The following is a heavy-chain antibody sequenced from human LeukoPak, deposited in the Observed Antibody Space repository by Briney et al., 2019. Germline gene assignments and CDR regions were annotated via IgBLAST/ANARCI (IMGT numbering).Heavy chain of an antibody. Sequence: PGGSLRLSCAASGFTFSSYAMSLVRQAPGKGLEWVSGISSSGGSTYYADSVKGRFTISRDNSKNTLYLQMNSLRAEDTAVYYCVKAYSSSTDAFDVWGQGTMVTVSS. CDR3: VKAYSSSTDAFDV. CDR1: GFTFSSYA. D-gene: IGHD6-6*01. J-gene: IGHJ3*01. CDR2: ISSSGGST. V-gene: IGHV3-23*01.